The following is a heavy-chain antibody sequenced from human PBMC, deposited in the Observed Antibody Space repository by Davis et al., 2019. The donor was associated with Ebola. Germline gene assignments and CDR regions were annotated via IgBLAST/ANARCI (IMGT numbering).Heavy chain of an antibody. J-gene: IGHJ5*02. CDR3: ARDFRYPRGASWFDP. Sequence: SETLSLTCTVSGVSISSHYWSWIRQSPGKGLEWIGYMYYSGSTNYNPSLKSRVTISVDTSTNRFSLKLSSVTAADTVVYYCARDFRYPRGASWFDPWGQGTLVTVSS. CDR1: GVSISSHY. D-gene: IGHD3-10*01. CDR2: MYYSGST. V-gene: IGHV4-59*11.